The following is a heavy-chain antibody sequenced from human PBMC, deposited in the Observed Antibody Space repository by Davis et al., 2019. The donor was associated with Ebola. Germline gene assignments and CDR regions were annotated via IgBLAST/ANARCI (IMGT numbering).Heavy chain of an antibody. V-gene: IGHV3-23*01. CDR3: AKDFYGSGQFDY. Sequence: GESLKISCAASGFTFSSYAMSWVRQAPGKGLEWVSAISGSGGSTYYADSVKGRFTISRDNSKNTLYLQMNSLRAEDTAVYYCAKDFYGSGQFDYWGQGTLVTVSS. CDR1: GFTFSSYA. J-gene: IGHJ4*02. CDR2: ISGSGGST. D-gene: IGHD3-10*01.